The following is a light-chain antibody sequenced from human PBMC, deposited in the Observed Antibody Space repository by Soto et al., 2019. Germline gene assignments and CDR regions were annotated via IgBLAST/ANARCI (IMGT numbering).Light chain of an antibody. J-gene: IGLJ1*01. V-gene: IGLV2-14*03. Sequence: QSALTQPASVSGSPGQSITISCTATSSDVGGHNYVSWYQQHPGKAPKHMIYDVSDRPSGVSNRFSDSKSGNTASLTISGLQAEDEADYYCSSYTSSGTDYVLGTGNKLTVL. CDR2: DVS. CDR1: SSDVGGHNY. CDR3: SSYTSSGTDYV.